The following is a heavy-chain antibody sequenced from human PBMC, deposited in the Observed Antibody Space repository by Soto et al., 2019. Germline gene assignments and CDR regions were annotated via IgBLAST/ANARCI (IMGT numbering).Heavy chain of an antibody. CDR2: LTSDGSST. D-gene: IGHD2-15*01. Sequence: EVQLVESGGGLVQPGGSLRLSCAASGFTFSSYWMHWVRQAPGKGLVWVSRLTSDGSSTSYADSVKGRFTISRDNAKNTLYLQMNSLRAEDTAVYYCGSLGRGCSGGSCYLLWGQGTLVTVSS. CDR3: GSLGRGCSGGSCYLL. V-gene: IGHV3-74*01. CDR1: GFTFSSYW. J-gene: IGHJ4*02.